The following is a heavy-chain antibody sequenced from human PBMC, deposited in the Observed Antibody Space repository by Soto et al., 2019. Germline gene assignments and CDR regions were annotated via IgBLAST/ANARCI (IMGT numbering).Heavy chain of an antibody. CDR3: GRDGNY. V-gene: IGHV4-61*01. Sequence: QVQLQESGPGLVKPSETLSLTCTVSGGSVSSGSYYWSWIRQSPGKGLEWIGYIYNSGSTNYNPALKCLVTLSVDTSKNQFSLKLSSVTGADTALYYCGRDGNYWGQGTLVTVSS. J-gene: IGHJ4*02. CDR2: IYNSGST. CDR1: GGSVSSGSYY.